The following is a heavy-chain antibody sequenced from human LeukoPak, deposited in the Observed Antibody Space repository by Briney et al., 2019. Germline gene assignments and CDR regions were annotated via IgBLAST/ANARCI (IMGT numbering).Heavy chain of an antibody. D-gene: IGHD6-13*01. CDR2: INPSGGST. CDR1: GYTFTSYY. V-gene: IGHV1-46*03. Sequence: GASVKVSCEASGYTFTSYYMHWVRQAPGQGLEWMGIINPSGGSTSYAQKFQGRVTMTRDTSTSTVYMELSSLRSEDTAVYYCARGRIAAAGRDAFDIWGQGTMVTVSS. CDR3: ARGRIAAAGRDAFDI. J-gene: IGHJ3*02.